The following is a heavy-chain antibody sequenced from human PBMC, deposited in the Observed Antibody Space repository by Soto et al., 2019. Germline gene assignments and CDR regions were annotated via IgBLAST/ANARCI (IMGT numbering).Heavy chain of an antibody. V-gene: IGHV4-30-4*01. CDR3: ARGGGYDY. D-gene: IGHD3-22*01. J-gene: IGHJ4*02. CDR1: GVSISSGDDY. CDR2: IYSSGST. Sequence: SETLSLTCIVSGVSISSGDDYWSWIRQPPGKGLEWIGYIYSSGSTYCNPSLRSRATISADTSKNQFSLELTSVTAADTAIYYCARGGGYDYCGQGSLVTVSS.